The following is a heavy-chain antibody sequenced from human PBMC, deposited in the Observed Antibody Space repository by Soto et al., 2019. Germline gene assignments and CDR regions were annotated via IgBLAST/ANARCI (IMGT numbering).Heavy chain of an antibody. CDR1: GFTFSDYY. Sequence: GGSLRLSCAASGFTFSDYYMSWIRQAPGKGLEWVSVIYSGGSTYYADSVKGRFTISRDNSKNTLYLQMNSLRAEDTAVYYCASQRSYYYVWGSYRYGSDYWGQGTLVTVSS. CDR2: IYSGGST. CDR3: ASQRSYYYVWGSYRYGSDY. V-gene: IGHV3-66*04. J-gene: IGHJ4*02. D-gene: IGHD3-16*02.